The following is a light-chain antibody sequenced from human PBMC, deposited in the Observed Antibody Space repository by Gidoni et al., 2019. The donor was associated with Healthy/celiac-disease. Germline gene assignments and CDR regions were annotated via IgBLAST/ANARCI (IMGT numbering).Light chain of an antibody. Sequence: EIVMTQSPATLSVSPGERATLSCRASQSVSSNLAWYQQKPGQAPRLLTYGASTRATGIPARFSGSGSGTEFTLTFSSLQSEDFAVFYCQQYNNWPRGFTFGPXTKVDIK. CDR3: QQYNNWPRGFT. CDR2: GAS. CDR1: QSVSSN. J-gene: IGKJ3*01. V-gene: IGKV3-15*01.